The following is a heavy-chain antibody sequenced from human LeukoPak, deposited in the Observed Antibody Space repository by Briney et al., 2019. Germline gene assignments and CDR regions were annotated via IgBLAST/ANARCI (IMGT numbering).Heavy chain of an antibody. CDR2: INHSGST. CDR3: ARGPPPNMDFDY. D-gene: IGHD4/OR15-4a*01. V-gene: IGHV4-34*01. CDR1: GGSFSGYY. Sequence: PSETLSLTCAVYGGSFSGYYWSWIRQPPGKGLEWTGEINHSGSTNYNPSLKSRVTISVDTSKNQFSLKLSSVTAADTAVYYCARGPPPNMDFDYWGQGTLVTVSS. J-gene: IGHJ4*02.